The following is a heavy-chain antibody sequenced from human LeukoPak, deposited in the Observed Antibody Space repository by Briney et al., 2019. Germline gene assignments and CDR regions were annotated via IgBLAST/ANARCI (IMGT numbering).Heavy chain of an antibody. CDR3: ARDLGVTY. CDR1: GGSISSYY. Sequence: SSGTLSLTCTVSGGSISSYYWSWIRQPPGKGLEWIGYIYFSGRTNYNPSLKSRVSISVDTSKNQFSLKLSSVTAADTAVYYCARDLGVTYWGRGTLVTVSS. J-gene: IGHJ4*02. D-gene: IGHD2-8*01. V-gene: IGHV4-59*01. CDR2: IYFSGRT.